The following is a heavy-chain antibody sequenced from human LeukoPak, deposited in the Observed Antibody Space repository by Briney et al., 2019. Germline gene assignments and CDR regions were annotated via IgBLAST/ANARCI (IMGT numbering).Heavy chain of an antibody. V-gene: IGHV3-21*01. J-gene: IGHJ4*02. CDR1: GFTFSSYS. CDR3: ARDPIDY. CDR2: ISSSSSYT. Sequence: GGSLRLSCAASGFTFSSYSMNWVRQAPGKGLEWVSSISSSSSYTYYADSVKGRFTISRDNAKNSLYLQMNSLRAEDTAVYYSARDPIDYWGQGTLVTVSS.